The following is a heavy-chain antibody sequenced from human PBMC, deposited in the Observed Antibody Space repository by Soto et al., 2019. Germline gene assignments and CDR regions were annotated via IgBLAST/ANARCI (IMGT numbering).Heavy chain of an antibody. J-gene: IGHJ3*02. D-gene: IGHD4-17*01. Sequence: GGSLRLSCAASGFTFSSYGMHWVRQAPGKGLEWVAVIWYDGSNKYYADSVKGRFTISRDNSKNTLYLQMNSLRAEDTAVYYCARAPQVTTGDAFDIWGQGTMVTVSS. CDR2: IWYDGSNK. CDR3: ARAPQVTTGDAFDI. CDR1: GFTFSSYG. V-gene: IGHV3-33*01.